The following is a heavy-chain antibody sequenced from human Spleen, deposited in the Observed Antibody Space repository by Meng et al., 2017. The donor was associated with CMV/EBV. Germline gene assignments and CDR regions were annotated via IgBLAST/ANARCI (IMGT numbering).Heavy chain of an antibody. V-gene: IGHV1-8*01. D-gene: IGHD3-22*01. Sequence: SGYTFTSYDINWVRQATGQGLEWMGWMNPNSGNTGYAQKFQGRVTMTRNTSISTAYMELSSLRSEDTAVYYCARVVRYDSSGYYGYWGQGTLVTVSS. CDR2: MNPNSGNT. CDR3: ARVVRYDSSGYYGY. J-gene: IGHJ4*02. CDR1: GYTFTSYD.